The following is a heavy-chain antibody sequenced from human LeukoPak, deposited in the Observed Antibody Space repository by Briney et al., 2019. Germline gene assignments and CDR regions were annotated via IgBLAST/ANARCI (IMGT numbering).Heavy chain of an antibody. Sequence: GASVKVSCKASGGTFSSYAISWVRQAPGQGLEWMGGIIPIFGTANYAQKFQGRVTITADKSTSTAYMELSSLRSEDTAVYYCARVGGPDDSSESDAFDIWGQGTMVTVSS. V-gene: IGHV1-69*06. J-gene: IGHJ3*02. CDR1: GGTFSSYA. CDR2: IIPIFGTA. D-gene: IGHD3-22*01. CDR3: ARVGGPDDSSESDAFDI.